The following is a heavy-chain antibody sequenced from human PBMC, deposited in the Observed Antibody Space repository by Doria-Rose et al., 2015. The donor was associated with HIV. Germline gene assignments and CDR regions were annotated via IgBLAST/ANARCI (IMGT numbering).Heavy chain of an antibody. J-gene: IGHJ4*02. D-gene: IGHD3-10*01. CDR2: ISSTSAYI. CDR1: GFTFRSHR. CDR3: ATGVTLDY. Sequence: VQLVQSGGGLVRPGGSLRLSCATSGFTFRSHRINWVRQAPGQGLECVSSISSTSAYINYADSVRGRFTISRDNARNSLYLQMDSLRAEDTAIYYCATGVTLDYWGQGTLVTVSS. V-gene: IGHV3-21*01.